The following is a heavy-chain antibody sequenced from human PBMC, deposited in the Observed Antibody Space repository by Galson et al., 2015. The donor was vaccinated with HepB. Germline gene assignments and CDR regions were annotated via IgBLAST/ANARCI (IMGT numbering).Heavy chain of an antibody. CDR2: INAGNGNI. D-gene: IGHD3-3*01. CDR3: VRGWRGEYDFWSGFRSLDTGPFDY. CDR1: GYTFTSYV. J-gene: IGHJ4*02. Sequence: SVKVSCKASGYTFTSYVIHWVRQAPGQRLEWMGWINAGNGNIEYSQKFQDRVTITRDTSASTAYMELSSLRSEDTAVYYCVRGWRGEYDFWSGFRSLDTGPFDYWGQGTLVTVSS. V-gene: IGHV1-3*01.